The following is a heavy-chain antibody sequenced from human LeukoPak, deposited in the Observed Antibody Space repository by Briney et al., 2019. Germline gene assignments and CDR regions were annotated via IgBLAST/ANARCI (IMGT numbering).Heavy chain of an antibody. CDR2: IYYSGST. D-gene: IGHD4-17*01. Sequence: SETLSLTCTVAGGSISSYYWSSTRQSPGEGLEWIGYIYYSGSTNYNPSLKSRVTISVDKSKNQFSLKLSSVTAADTAVYYCARGTYGDYVYYYYYMDVWGKGTTVTVSS. V-gene: IGHV4-59*01. CDR1: GGSISSYY. J-gene: IGHJ6*03. CDR3: ARGTYGDYVYYYYYMDV.